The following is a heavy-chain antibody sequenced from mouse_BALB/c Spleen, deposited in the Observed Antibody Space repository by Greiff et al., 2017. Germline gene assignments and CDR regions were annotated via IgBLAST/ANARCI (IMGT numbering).Heavy chain of an antibody. Sequence: QVKLQHPGAELVKPGASVKMSCKASGYTFTSYNMNWVKKTPGQGLEWIGAIYPGNGDTSYNQKFKGKATLTADKSSSTAYMQLSSLTSEDSAVYYCARSDGYYGYWGQGTTLTVSS. CDR3: ARSDGYYGY. J-gene: IGHJ2*01. CDR1: GYTFTSYN. D-gene: IGHD2-3*01. CDR2: IYPGNGDT. V-gene: IGHV1-12*01.